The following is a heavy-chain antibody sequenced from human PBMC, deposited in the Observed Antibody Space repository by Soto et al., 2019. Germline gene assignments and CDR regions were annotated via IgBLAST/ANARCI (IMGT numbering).Heavy chain of an antibody. CDR1: GGSISSSNW. Sequence: QVQLQESGPGLVKPSGTLSLTCAVSGGSISSSNWWSWVRQPPGKGLEWIGEIYHSGSTNYNPSLNSRVTISVDKSKNQFSLKLSSVTAADTAVYYCARDGSHSSSWYYFDYWGQGTLVTVSS. CDR3: ARDGSHSSSWYYFDY. D-gene: IGHD6-13*01. V-gene: IGHV4-4*02. J-gene: IGHJ4*02. CDR2: IYHSGST.